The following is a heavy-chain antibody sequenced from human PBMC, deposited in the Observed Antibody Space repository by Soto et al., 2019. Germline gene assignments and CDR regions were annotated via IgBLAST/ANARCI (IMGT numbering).Heavy chain of an antibody. CDR2: IRQDGGAQ. J-gene: IGHJ5*02. CDR3: VRGGHGSGSYLGSS. Sequence: LRLSCVASGFTFTTYWMSWVRQGPGKGLQWVANIRQDGGAQYYVDSVKGRFTISRDNAKNSVYLQMDSLRVEDTAVYYCVRGGHGSGSYLGSSWGQGILVTVSS. CDR1: GFTFTTYW. D-gene: IGHD3-10*01. V-gene: IGHV3-7*03.